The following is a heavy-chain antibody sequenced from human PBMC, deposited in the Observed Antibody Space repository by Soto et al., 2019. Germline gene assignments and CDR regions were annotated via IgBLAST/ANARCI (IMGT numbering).Heavy chain of an antibody. J-gene: IGHJ5*02. D-gene: IGHD2-2*01. V-gene: IGHV4-30-2*01. CDR1: GGSISSGGYS. CDR3: ARVPDR. CDR2: TYPSGST. Sequence: QLQLQESGSGLVKPSQTLSLTCAVSGGSISSGGYSWSWIREPPGKGLEWIGYTYPSGSTYYNPTLNSRVTISVDRSTTHFSLKLSSVTAADTAVYYCARVPDRWGQGTLVTVSS.